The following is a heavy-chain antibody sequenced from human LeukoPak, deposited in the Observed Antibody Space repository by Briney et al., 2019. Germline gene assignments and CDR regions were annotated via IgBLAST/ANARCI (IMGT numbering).Heavy chain of an antibody. CDR1: GGSISSYY. V-gene: IGHV4-59*01. Sequence: SETLSLTCIVTGGSISSYYWSWIRQSPGKGLEWIGYIYDSGSTNYNPSLKSRVTISADTSKNQFSLNLSSVTAADTAVYYCARDWSFRGWFDPWGQGILVTVSS. CDR3: ARDWSFRGWFDP. J-gene: IGHJ5*02. D-gene: IGHD3-3*01. CDR2: IYDSGST.